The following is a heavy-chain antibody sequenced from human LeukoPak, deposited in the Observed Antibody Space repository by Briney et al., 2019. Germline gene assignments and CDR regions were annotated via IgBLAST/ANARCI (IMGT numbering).Heavy chain of an antibody. D-gene: IGHD1-26*01. V-gene: IGHV1-2*06. CDR3: ARGSYPISELDY. CDR1: GYTFTGYY. CDR2: INPNSGGT. J-gene: IGHJ4*02. Sequence: EASVKVSCTASGYTFTGYYMHWVRQAPGQGLEWMGRINPNSGGTNFAQKFQGRVTMTRGTSISTAYMELSRLRSDDTAVYYCARGSYPISELDYWGQGTLVTVSS.